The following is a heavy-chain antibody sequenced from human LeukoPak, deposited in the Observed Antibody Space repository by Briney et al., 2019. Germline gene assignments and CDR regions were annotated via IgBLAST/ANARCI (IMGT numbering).Heavy chain of an antibody. D-gene: IGHD3-10*01. V-gene: IGHV4-31*03. CDR2: IYYSGST. Sequence: SETLSLTCTVSGGSISSGGYYWSWIRQHPGKGLEWIGYIYYSGSTYYNPSLKSRVTISVDTSKNQFSMKLSSVTAADTAVYYCAREDGIYGSGSPEGYWGQGTLVTVSS. CDR3: AREDGIYGSGSPEGY. CDR1: GGSISSGGYY. J-gene: IGHJ4*02.